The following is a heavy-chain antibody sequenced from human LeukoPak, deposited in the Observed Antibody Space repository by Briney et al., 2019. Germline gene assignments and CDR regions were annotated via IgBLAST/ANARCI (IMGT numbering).Heavy chain of an antibody. CDR1: GFTVSSNY. J-gene: IGHJ4*02. CDR2: TYSGGDT. Sequence: PGGSLRLSCTASGFTVSSNYMSWVRQAPGKGLEWVSVTYSGGDTYYADSVKGRFTISRDKSKNTLYLQMNSLRADDTAVYYCARLGMIQAYSTEDYWGQGTLVTVSS. V-gene: IGHV3-53*01. D-gene: IGHD6-13*01. CDR3: ARLGMIQAYSTEDY.